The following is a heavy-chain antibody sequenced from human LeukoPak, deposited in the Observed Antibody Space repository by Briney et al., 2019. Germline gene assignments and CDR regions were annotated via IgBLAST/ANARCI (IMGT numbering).Heavy chain of an antibody. V-gene: IGHV1-2*02. D-gene: IGHD2-15*01. CDR2: INPYSGGT. Sequence: ASVKVSCKASGYSFSDFYMHWVRQAPGQGLEWMGWINPYSGGTDYAQKFQGRVTMTRDTSISTAYMALSSLRSDDTAVYYCARVRSVVGGTIGYWGQGTLVTVSS. CDR1: GYSFSDFY. J-gene: IGHJ4*02. CDR3: ARVRSVVGGTIGY.